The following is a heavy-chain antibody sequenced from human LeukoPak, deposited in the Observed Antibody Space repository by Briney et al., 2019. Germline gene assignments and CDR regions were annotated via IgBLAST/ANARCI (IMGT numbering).Heavy chain of an antibody. CDR2: ISAYNGNT. D-gene: IGHD3-10*01. CDR1: GYTFTAYY. Sequence: ASVKVSYKASGYTFTAYYVHWVRQAPGQGLEWMGWISAYNGNTNYAQKLQGRVTMTTDTSTSTAYMELRSLRSDDTAVYYCASAHNYYGSGSYYPFDYWGQGTLVTVSS. CDR3: ASAHNYYGSGSYYPFDY. V-gene: IGHV1-18*04. J-gene: IGHJ4*02.